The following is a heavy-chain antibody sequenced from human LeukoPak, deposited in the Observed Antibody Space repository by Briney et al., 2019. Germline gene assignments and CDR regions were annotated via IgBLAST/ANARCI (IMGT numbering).Heavy chain of an antibody. V-gene: IGHV6-1*01. CDR3: AREGPYSYGPLGN. CDR2: TYYRYSLYN. CDR1: GDIVSSNSAA. J-gene: IGHJ4*02. Sequence: SQTLSLTCAISGDIVSSNSAAWSWIRQSPSRGLEWLGRTYYRYSLYNDYAVSVRIQITINADTSKNQFSLQLNSVTPEDTAVYYCAREGPYSYGPLGNWGQGTLVTVSS. D-gene: IGHD5-18*01.